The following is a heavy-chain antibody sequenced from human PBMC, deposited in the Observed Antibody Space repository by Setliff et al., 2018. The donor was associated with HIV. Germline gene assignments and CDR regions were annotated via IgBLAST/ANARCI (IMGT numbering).Heavy chain of an antibody. CDR2: ITNNGGST. V-gene: IGHV3-64*02. CDR1: GFTLINYA. D-gene: IGHD6-19*01. CDR3: ARDYSSGWGAYYYYYMDV. J-gene: IGHJ6*03. Sequence: LRLSCTASGFTLINYAMHWVRQAPGKGLEFVSSITNNGGSTYYADSVKGRFTISRDNSKNTLYLQMGSLRPDDMAIYYCARDYSSGWGAYYYYYMDVWGKGTTVTVS.